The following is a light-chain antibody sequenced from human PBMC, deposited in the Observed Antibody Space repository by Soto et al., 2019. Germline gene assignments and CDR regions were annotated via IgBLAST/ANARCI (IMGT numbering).Light chain of an antibody. CDR3: SSYTSSSTPV. CDR2: GVN. Sequence: QSVLTQPPSVSGAPGQRVTISCTGSSSNLGAGYDVHWYQQEPGKAPKLLIYGVNNRPSGVPNRFSGSKSGNTASLTISGLQAEDEADYYCSSYTSSSTPVFGTGTKVTVL. J-gene: IGLJ1*01. CDR1: SSNLGAGYD. V-gene: IGLV1-40*01.